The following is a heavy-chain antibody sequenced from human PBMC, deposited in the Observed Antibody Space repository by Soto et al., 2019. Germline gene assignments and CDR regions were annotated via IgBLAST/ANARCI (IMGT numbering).Heavy chain of an antibody. V-gene: IGHV3-21*01. Sequence: RLSCAACGVTFSSDSMSWVRQAPGKGLEWVSSISSSSSYIYYADSVKGRFTISRDNAKNSLYLQMNSLRAEDTAVYYCARVMEWTPYYFDYWGQGTLVTVSS. CDR2: ISSSSSYI. CDR3: ARVMEWTPYYFDY. J-gene: IGHJ4*02. D-gene: IGHD1-1*01. CDR1: GVTFSSDS.